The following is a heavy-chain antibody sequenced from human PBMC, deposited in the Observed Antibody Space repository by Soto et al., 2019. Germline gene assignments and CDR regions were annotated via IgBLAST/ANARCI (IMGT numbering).Heavy chain of an antibody. CDR1: GGSFSGYY. CDR3: ALWFGEV. D-gene: IGHD3-10*01. J-gene: IGHJ6*02. V-gene: IGHV4-34*01. Sequence: SETLSLTCAVYGGSFSGYYWSWIRQPPGKGLEWIGEINHSGSTDYNPSLRSRVTISVDTSKNQFSLKLSSVTAADTAVYYCALWFGEVWGQGATVTVSS. CDR2: INHSGST.